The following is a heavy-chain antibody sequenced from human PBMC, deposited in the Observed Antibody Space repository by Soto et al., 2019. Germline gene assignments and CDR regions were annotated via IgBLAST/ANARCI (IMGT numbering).Heavy chain of an antibody. CDR3: ANLISMAGPPYSSDY. CDR2: ISYSGST. Sequence: PSETLSLTCTVSGGSISSSNYYWGWIRQPPGKGLEWIGSISYSGSTYYNPSLKSRVTMSVDTSKNQFSLKLSSVTAADTAVYYCANLISMAGPPYSSDYWGQGPLVTVSS. D-gene: IGHD6-19*01. J-gene: IGHJ4*02. V-gene: IGHV4-39*01. CDR1: GGSISSSNYY.